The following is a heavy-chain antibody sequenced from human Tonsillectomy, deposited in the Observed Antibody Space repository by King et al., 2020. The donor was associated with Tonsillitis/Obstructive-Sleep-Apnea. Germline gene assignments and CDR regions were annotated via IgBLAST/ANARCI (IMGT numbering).Heavy chain of an antibody. CDR1: GYTFSNYV. V-gene: IGHV7-4-1*02. D-gene: IGHD4-17*01. CDR2: INTNTGNL. J-gene: IGHJ4*02. Sequence: QLVQSGSELKKPGASVKVSCKASGYTFSNYVMNWVRQAPGQGLEWMGWINTNTGNLTYAQGFTGRFVFSLDTSVSTAYLQITSLKAEDTAVYYCARSPDYGDPPFDYWGQGTLVTVSS. CDR3: ARSPDYGDPPFDY.